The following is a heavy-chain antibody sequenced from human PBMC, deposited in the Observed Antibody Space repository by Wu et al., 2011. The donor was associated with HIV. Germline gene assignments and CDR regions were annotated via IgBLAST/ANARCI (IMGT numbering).Heavy chain of an antibody. V-gene: IGHV1-2*02. Sequence: QVQLVQSGAEVKKPGASVKVSCKASGYTFTGYYMHWVRQAPGQGLEWMGWINPNSGGTKYVQKFRGRVSMTRDTSISTVYMELSRLRSDDTAVYYCARDGDHRMGHAFDIWGQGTMVTVSS. J-gene: IGHJ3*02. D-gene: IGHD1-14*01. CDR1: GYTFTGYY. CDR2: INPNSGGT. CDR3: ARDGDHRMGHAFDI.